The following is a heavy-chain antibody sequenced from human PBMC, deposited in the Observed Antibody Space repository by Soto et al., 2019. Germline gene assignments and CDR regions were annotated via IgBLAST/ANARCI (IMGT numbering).Heavy chain of an antibody. CDR1: GFTFSSYG. CDR2: IWYDGSNK. CDR3: ASSKELLDAFDI. Sequence: QVQLVESGGGVVQPGRSLRLSCAASGFTFSSYGMHWVRQAPGKGLEWVAVIWYDGSNKYYADSVKGGFTISRDNSKNTLYLQMNSLRAEDTAVYYCASSKELLDAFDIWGQGTMVTVSS. V-gene: IGHV3-33*01. D-gene: IGHD3-10*01. J-gene: IGHJ3*02.